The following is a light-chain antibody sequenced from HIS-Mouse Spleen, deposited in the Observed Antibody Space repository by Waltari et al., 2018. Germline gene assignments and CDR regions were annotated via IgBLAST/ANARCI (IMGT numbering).Light chain of an antibody. CDR2: DVS. J-gene: IGLJ3*02. V-gene: IGLV2-11*01. CDR3: CSYAGSYRWV. Sequence: QSALTQPRSVSGSPGQSATTSCTGTRRDVGGYTYVSWYQQHPGKAPKLMIYDVSKRPSGVPDRFSGSKSGNTASLTISGLQAEDEADYYCCSYAGSYRWVFGGGTKLTVL. CDR1: RRDVGGYTY.